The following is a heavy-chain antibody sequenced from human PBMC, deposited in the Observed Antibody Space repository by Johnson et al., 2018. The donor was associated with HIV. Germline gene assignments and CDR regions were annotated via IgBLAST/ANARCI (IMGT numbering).Heavy chain of an antibody. Sequence: QVHLVESGGGLVKPGGSLRLSCAASGFSFSDYYMSWIRQAPGKGLEWVSYISSSGDTISYADSVQGRFTISRDNAKNSLSLQINSLRAEDTAMYYCARDYYYFDSRAYYDAFDIWGQGTMVTVSS. CDR2: ISSSGDTI. V-gene: IGHV3-11*04. CDR1: GFSFSDYY. CDR3: ARDYYYFDSRAYYDAFDI. J-gene: IGHJ3*02. D-gene: IGHD3-22*01.